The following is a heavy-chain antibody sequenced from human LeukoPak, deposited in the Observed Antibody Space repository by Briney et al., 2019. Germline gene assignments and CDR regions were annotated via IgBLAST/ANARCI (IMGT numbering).Heavy chain of an antibody. CDR3: ARRAVDTAIAYYFDY. CDR1: GYTFTSYW. D-gene: IGHD5-18*01. V-gene: IGHV5-51*01. J-gene: IGHJ4*02. Sequence: GESLKISCKGSGYTFTSYWIGWVRQMPGKGLEWMGIIYPGDSDTRYSPSFQGQVTISADKSTSTAYLQWSSLKASDTAMYYCARRAVDTAIAYYFDYWGQGTPVTVSS. CDR2: IYPGDSDT.